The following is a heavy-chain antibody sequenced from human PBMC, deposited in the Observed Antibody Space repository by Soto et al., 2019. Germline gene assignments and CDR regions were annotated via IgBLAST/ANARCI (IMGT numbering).Heavy chain of an antibody. CDR2: ILHDGSAE. Sequence: GGPLRLSCAASGFTFTSYGMHWVRQAPGKGLEWMALILHDGSAEYYADSVKGRFTISRDSSKNTLYLQMNSLRAEDTAVYYCARSRDGYSFYFYYGMDGWGQGTTVTVSS. D-gene: IGHD4-4*01. J-gene: IGHJ6*02. CDR1: GFTFTSYG. CDR3: ARSRDGYSFYFYYGMDG. V-gene: IGHV3-30*03.